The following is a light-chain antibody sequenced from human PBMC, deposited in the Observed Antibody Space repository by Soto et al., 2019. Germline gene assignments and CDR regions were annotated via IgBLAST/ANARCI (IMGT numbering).Light chain of an antibody. Sequence: EIVLTQSPVPLSLSPGEGATLSCRASQSVSSYLAWYQQKPGQAPRLLIYDASNRATGIPARFSGSGSGTDFTLTISSLEPEDFAVYYCQQRCNWLTFGGGTKVDIK. CDR2: DAS. V-gene: IGKV3-11*01. CDR3: QQRCNWLT. J-gene: IGKJ4*01. CDR1: QSVSSY.